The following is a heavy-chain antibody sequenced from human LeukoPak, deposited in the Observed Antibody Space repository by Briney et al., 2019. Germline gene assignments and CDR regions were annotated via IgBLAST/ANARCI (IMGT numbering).Heavy chain of an antibody. CDR3: ARYYGDYLNDAFDI. CDR2: INPNSGGT. J-gene: IGHJ3*02. V-gene: IGHV1-2*02. CDR1: GYTFTGYY. D-gene: IGHD4-17*01. Sequence: ASVKVSCKASGYTFTGYYMHWVRRAPGQGLEWMGWINPNSGGTNYAQKFQGRVTMTRDTSISTAYMELSRLRSDDTAVYYCARYYGDYLNDAFDIWGQGTIVTVSS.